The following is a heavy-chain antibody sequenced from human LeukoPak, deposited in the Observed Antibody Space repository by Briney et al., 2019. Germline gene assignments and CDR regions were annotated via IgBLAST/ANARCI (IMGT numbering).Heavy chain of an antibody. Sequence: GGSLRLSCAAPGFTFSSYSMNWVRQAPGKGLEWVSYISSSSSTIYYADSVKGRFTISRDNAKNSLYLQMNSLRAEDTAVYYCAREGRRITIFGVVPHYFDYWGQGTLVTVSS. CDR3: AREGRRITIFGVVPHYFDY. CDR1: GFTFSSYS. J-gene: IGHJ4*02. V-gene: IGHV3-48*01. CDR2: ISSSSSTI. D-gene: IGHD3-3*01.